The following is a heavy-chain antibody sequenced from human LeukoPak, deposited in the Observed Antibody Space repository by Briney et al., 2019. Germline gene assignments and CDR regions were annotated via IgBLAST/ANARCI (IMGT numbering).Heavy chain of an antibody. D-gene: IGHD6-19*01. CDR3: ASDSSGWYIFDY. CDR2: ISYDGSNK. J-gene: IGHJ4*02. V-gene: IGHV3-30-3*01. CDR1: GFTFSSYA. Sequence: GGSLRLSCAASGFTFSSYAMHWVRQAPGKGLEWVAVISYDGSNKYYADSVKGRFTISRDNSKNTLYLQMNSLRAEDTAVYYCASDSSGWYIFDYWGQGTLLTVSS.